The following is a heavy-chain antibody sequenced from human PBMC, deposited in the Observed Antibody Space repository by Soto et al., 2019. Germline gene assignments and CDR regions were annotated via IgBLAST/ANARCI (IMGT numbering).Heavy chain of an antibody. J-gene: IGHJ6*02. CDR3: ARDRATHIVLMVYAEYYGMDV. Sequence: SETLSLTCTVSGGSISSSSYYWGWIRQPPGKGLEWIGYIYYSGSTYYNPSLKSRVTISVDTSKNQFSLKLSSVTAADTAVYYCARDRATHIVLMVYAEYYGMDVWGQGTTVTVSS. CDR1: GGSISSSSYY. V-gene: IGHV4-30-4*08. D-gene: IGHD2-8*01. CDR2: IYYSGST.